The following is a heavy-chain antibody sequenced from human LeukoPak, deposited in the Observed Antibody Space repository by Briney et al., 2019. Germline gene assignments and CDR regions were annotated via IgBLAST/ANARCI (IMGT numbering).Heavy chain of an antibody. V-gene: IGHV3-74*01. CDR2: LKSDGSSA. CDR1: GLTFSIYW. Sequence: GESLRLSCATSGLTFSIYWMSWLRQAPGKGLVWVARLKSDGSSASHAESVKGRFTISRDNARSTLYLQMNSLRVDDTAVYYCAKSDWFDPWGRGILVTVSS. J-gene: IGHJ5*01. CDR3: AKSDWFDP.